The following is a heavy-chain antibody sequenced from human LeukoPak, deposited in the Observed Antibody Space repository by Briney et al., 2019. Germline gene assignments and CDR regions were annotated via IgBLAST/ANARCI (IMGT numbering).Heavy chain of an antibody. V-gene: IGHV4-59*01. D-gene: IGHD6-19*01. CDR1: GSGGSISNYY. CDR3: ARDLRSSGWYVFDH. J-gene: IGHJ4*02. Sequence: SSETLSLTCTVSGSGGSISNYYWSWIRQPPGKGLEWIGYIYYSGNTNHNPSLKSRVTMSVDTSKNQLSLKLSSVTAADTAVYYCARDLRSSGWYVFDHWGQGALVTVSS. CDR2: IYYSGNT.